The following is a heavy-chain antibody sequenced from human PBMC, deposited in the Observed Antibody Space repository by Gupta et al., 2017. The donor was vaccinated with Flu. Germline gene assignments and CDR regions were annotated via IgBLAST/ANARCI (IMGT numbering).Heavy chain of an antibody. J-gene: IGHJ4*02. CDR1: GFTFSSYG. Sequence: QVQLVESGGGVVQPGRSLRLSCAASGFTFSSYGMHWVRQAPGKGLEWVAVISYDGSNKYYADSVKGRFTISRDNSKNTLYLQMNSLRAEDTAVYYCAKDLSSYSSGWYPTSSNPDYWGQGTLVTVSS. CDR3: AKDLSSYSSGWYPTSSNPDY. D-gene: IGHD6-19*01. V-gene: IGHV3-30*18. CDR2: ISYDGSNK.